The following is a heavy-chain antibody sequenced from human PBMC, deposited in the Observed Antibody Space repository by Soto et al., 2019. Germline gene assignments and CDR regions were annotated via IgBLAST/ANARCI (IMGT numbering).Heavy chain of an antibody. V-gene: IGHV3-53*01. CDR3: ASRPPFDY. CDR1: GFTVSSND. J-gene: IGHJ4*02. CDR2: IYSSGST. Sequence: PGGSLRLSCAASGFTVSSNDMSWVRQAPGKGLEWVSGIYSSGSTSYVDSVKGRFTISRDNSKNTLYLQMNSLRVEATAVYYCASRPPFDYWGQGTLVTVSS.